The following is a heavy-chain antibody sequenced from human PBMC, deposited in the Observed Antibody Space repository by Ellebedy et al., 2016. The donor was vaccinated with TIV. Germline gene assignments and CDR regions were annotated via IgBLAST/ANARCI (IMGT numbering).Heavy chain of an antibody. D-gene: IGHD2-21*02. V-gene: IGHV4-34*01. J-gene: IGHJ4*02. CDR2: INHRGST. Sequence: MPSETLSLTSAVYGGSFSGYYWSWIRQPPGKGLEWIGEINHRGSTNYNPSLKSRVTISVDTSKNQFSLKLSSVTAADTAVYYCARGTAPAVWGQGTLVTVSS. CDR3: ARGTAPAV. CDR1: GGSFSGYY.